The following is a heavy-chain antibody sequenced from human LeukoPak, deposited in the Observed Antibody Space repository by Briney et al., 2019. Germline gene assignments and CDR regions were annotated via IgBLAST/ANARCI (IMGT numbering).Heavy chain of an antibody. CDR3: ARESGLGNWFDP. Sequence: SVKVSCKASGGTFSSCAISWVRQAPGQGLEWMGGIIPIFGTANYAQKFQGRVAITADESTSTAYMELSSLRSEDTAVYYCARESGLGNWFDPWGQGTLVIVSS. D-gene: IGHD3-16*01. V-gene: IGHV1-69*13. CDR1: GGTFSSCA. CDR2: IIPIFGTA. J-gene: IGHJ5*02.